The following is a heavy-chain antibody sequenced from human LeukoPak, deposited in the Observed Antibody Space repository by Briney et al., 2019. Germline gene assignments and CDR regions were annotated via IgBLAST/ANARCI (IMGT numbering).Heavy chain of an antibody. CDR1: GFTFSSYN. Sequence: GGSLRLSCAATGFTFSSYNMNWVRPAPGKGLEWVSFISSSSSTIYYADSVKGRFTISRDNAKNSLYLQMNSLRAEDTAVYYCAREEVVQDSGSYYRYYYYMDVWGKGTTVTVSS. V-gene: IGHV3-48*01. D-gene: IGHD1-26*01. CDR3: AREEVVQDSGSYYRYYYYMDV. CDR2: ISSSSSTI. J-gene: IGHJ6*03.